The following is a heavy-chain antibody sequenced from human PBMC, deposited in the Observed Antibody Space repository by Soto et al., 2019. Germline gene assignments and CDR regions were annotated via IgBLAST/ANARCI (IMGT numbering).Heavy chain of an antibody. CDR1: GFTFNSYS. Sequence: PGGSLRLSCAASGFTFNSYSMNWVRQAPGKGLEWVSYISNSGSSTYYADSVKGRLTISRDNSKSTLYLQMNSLRAEDTALYYCAKGRSYYYYYGVDVWGQGTTVTVSS. CDR3: AKGRSYYYYYGVDV. J-gene: IGHJ6*02. V-gene: IGHV3-23*01. CDR2: ISNSGSST.